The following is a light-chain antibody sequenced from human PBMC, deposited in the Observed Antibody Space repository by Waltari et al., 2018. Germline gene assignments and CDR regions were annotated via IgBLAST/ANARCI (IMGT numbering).Light chain of an antibody. CDR1: SSDVGGYNY. CDR2: DVS. J-gene: IGLJ1*01. CDR3: SSYTSSSTYV. Sequence: QSALTQSASVSGSPGQSITISCTGTSSDVGGYNYVSWYQQHPGKAPKLMIYDVSKRPPGGSNRFSGAKSGNTASLTISGLQAEDEADYYCSSYTSSSTYVFGTGTKVTVL. V-gene: IGLV2-14*01.